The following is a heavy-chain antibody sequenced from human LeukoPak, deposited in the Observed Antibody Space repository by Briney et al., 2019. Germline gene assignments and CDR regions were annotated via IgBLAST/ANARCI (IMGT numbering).Heavy chain of an antibody. D-gene: IGHD4-17*01. J-gene: IGHJ2*01. CDR1: GLTFRNYG. Sequence: GGSLRLSCAASGLTFRNYGMHWVRQAPGKGLEWVAFIWYDGSNKYYVDSVKGRFTISRDNSKNTLYLQMSSLRAEDTAVYYCAREDYNDSGWYFDLWGRGTLVTVSS. CDR2: IWYDGSNK. CDR3: AREDYNDSGWYFDL. V-gene: IGHV3-33*01.